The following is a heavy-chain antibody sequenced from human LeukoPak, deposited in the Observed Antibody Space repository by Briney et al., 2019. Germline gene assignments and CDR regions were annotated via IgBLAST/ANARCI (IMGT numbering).Heavy chain of an antibody. J-gene: IGHJ6*02. CDR2: ISSNGGGT. CDR1: GFTFSSYA. D-gene: IGHD2-2*01. Sequence: GGSLRLSCAASGFTFSSYAMSWVRQAPGKGLEWVSAISSNGGGTYYADSVKGRFTISRDTPKSTLYLQMNTLRAEDTAVYYCAKGFCPGANCYPRKVMDVGGQGTTVPVS. V-gene: IGHV3-23*01. CDR3: AKGFCPGANCYPRKVMDV.